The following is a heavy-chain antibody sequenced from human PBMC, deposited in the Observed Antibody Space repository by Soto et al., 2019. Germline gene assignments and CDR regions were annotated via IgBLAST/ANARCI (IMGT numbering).Heavy chain of an antibody. CDR1: GFTFSSYA. J-gene: IGHJ3*01. CDR3: ALHALDTYYYDSSAPGPRDAFDF. CDR2: ISGSGGST. D-gene: IGHD3-22*01. Sequence: EVQLLESGGGLVQPGGSLRLSCAASGFTFSSYAMSWVRQAPGKGLEWVSAISGSGGSTYYADSVKGRFTISRDNSKNTLYMQMNSLRAEDRAVYYCALHALDTYYYDSSAPGPRDAFDFWGQGTMVTVSS. V-gene: IGHV3-23*01.